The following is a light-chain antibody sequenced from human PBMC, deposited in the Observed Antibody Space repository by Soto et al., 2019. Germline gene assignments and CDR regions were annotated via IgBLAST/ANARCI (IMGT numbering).Light chain of an antibody. CDR3: QQYSISST. Sequence: EIVMTQSPATLSLSPWERATLSCMASQRVSSSSLAWYQHKPGQSPRLLIFGVSSRATDIPDRFSGSGSGTDFTLTINRLETEDFAVYYCQQYSISSTFGQGTKVDIK. CDR1: QRVSSSS. CDR2: GVS. V-gene: IGKV3-20*01. J-gene: IGKJ1*01.